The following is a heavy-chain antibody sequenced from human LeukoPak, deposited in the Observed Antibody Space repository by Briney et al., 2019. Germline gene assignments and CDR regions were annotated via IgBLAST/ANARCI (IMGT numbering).Heavy chain of an antibody. J-gene: IGHJ5*02. CDR2: ISGSGDNT. Sequence: PGGSLRLSCAASGITLNSYAMSWVRRARGKGLQWVSAISGSGDNTYYADSVKGRFTISRDNSKNTLYLQMNSLRADDTAVYYCAKDQDSGSYYWFDPWGQGTLVTVSS. CDR1: GITLNSYA. CDR3: AKDQDSGSYYWFDP. V-gene: IGHV3-23*01. D-gene: IGHD1-26*01.